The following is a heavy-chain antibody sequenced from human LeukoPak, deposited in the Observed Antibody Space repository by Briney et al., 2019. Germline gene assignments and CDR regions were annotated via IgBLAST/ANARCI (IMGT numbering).Heavy chain of an antibody. CDR1: GFTFSSYA. CDR3: AKEGIPGSDSGY. J-gene: IGHJ4*02. D-gene: IGHD1-26*01. CDR2: ISDSGGGT. Sequence: GGSLRLSCAASGFTFSSYAMSWVRQAPGKGLQWVSIISDSGGGTYYADSVKGRFTISRDNSKNTLYLQMNSLKAEDTAVYYCAKEGIPGSDSGYWGQGILVTVSS. V-gene: IGHV3-23*01.